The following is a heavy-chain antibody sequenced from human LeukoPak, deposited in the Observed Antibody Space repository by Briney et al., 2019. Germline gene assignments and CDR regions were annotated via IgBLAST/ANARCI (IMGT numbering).Heavy chain of an antibody. V-gene: IGHV4-34*01. Sequence: SETLSLTCAVYGGSFSGYYWSWIRQPPGKGLEWIGEINHSGSTNYNPSLKSRVTISVDTSKNQFSLKLSSVTAADTAVYYCARDHVTMVRGVIGGWFDPWGQGTLVTVSS. D-gene: IGHD3-10*01. CDR3: ARDHVTMVRGVIGGWFDP. CDR2: INHSGST. J-gene: IGHJ5*02. CDR1: GGSFSGYY.